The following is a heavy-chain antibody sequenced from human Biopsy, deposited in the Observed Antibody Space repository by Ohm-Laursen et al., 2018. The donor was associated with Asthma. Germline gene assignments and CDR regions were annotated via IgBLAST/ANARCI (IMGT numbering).Heavy chain of an antibody. CDR1: GYTFIHFA. V-gene: IGHV1-3*01. Sequence: VSSVKVSCKISGYTFIHFAIHWVRQAPGQRLEWMGWINAGDGNTKYSQKFQGRVTITRDTSASTAYMDLRSLRSEDTAMYYCARTYYDFLTGQVNDAFALWGQGTMVTVSS. CDR2: INAGDGNT. D-gene: IGHD3-9*01. J-gene: IGHJ3*01. CDR3: ARTYYDFLTGQVNDAFAL.